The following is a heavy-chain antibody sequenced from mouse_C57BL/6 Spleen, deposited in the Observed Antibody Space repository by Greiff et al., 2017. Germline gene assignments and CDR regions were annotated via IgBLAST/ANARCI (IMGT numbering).Heavy chain of an antibody. D-gene: IGHD2-4*01. CDR3: ARGDDYDLSWFAY. J-gene: IGHJ3*01. Sequence: QVQLKQSGAELVRPGASVKLSCKASGYTFTDYYINWVKQRPGQGLEWIARIYPGSGNTYYNEKFKGKATLTAEKSSSTAYMQLSSLTSEDSAVYFCARGDDYDLSWFAYWGQGTLVTVSA. CDR1: GYTFTDYY. V-gene: IGHV1-76*01. CDR2: IYPGSGNT.